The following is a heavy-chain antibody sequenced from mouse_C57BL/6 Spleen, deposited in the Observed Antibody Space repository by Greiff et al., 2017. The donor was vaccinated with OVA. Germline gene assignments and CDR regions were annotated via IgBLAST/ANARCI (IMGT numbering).Heavy chain of an antibody. CDR1: GFSLTSYG. V-gene: IGHV2-2*01. J-gene: IGHJ4*01. D-gene: IGHD1-1*01. CDR2: IWSGGST. Sequence: QVQLQQSGPGLVQPSQSLSITCTVSGFSLTSYGVHWVRQSPGKGLEWLGVIWSGGSTDYNAAFISRLSISKDNSKSQVFFKMNSLQADDTAIYYWARGSITTVVAGNARDYWGQGTSVTVSS. CDR3: ARGSITTVVAGNARDY.